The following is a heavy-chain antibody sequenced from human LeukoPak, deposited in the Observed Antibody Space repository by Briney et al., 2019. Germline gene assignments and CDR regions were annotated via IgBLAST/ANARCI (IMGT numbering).Heavy chain of an antibody. J-gene: IGHJ4*02. D-gene: IGHD6-13*01. CDR2: INPSSGGT. CDR3: AGGSSYYFFDY. Sequence: ASVKVSCKASGNTFPGNYLHWVRQAPGQGPEWMGWINPSSGGTNPAQKFQGRVAMIRDTSISTVYIQLKRLTSDDTAVYYCAGGSSYYFFDYWGQGVLVTVSS. V-gene: IGHV1-2*02. CDR1: GNTFPGNY.